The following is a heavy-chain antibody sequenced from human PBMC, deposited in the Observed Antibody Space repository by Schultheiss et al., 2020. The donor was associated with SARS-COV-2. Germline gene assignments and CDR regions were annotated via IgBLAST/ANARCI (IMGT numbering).Heavy chain of an antibody. CDR1: GGSISSYY. D-gene: IGHD1-26*01. Sequence: SETLSLTCTVSGGSISSYYWSWIRQPPGKGLEWIGEIYHSGSTNYNPSLKSRVTISVDTSKNQFSLKLSSVTAADTAVYYCARDFTIVGAFFDYWGQGTLVTVST. CDR2: IYHSGST. V-gene: IGHV4-59*01. J-gene: IGHJ4*02. CDR3: ARDFTIVGAFFDY.